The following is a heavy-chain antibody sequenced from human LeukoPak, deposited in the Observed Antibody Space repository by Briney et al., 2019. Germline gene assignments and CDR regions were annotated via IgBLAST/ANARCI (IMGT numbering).Heavy chain of an antibody. J-gene: IGHJ4*02. D-gene: IGHD7-27*01. Sequence: SETLSLTCAVSGASVSSAHYYWNWIRQSPGKGLEWIGYIFDSRSTYYNPSLRSRVTVSIGTSKNEFSLRMTSVSVADTAVYYCASWARDGDYWGRGTLVTVSS. V-gene: IGHV4-30-4*08. CDR1: GASVSSAHYY. CDR2: IFDSRST. CDR3: ASWARDGDY.